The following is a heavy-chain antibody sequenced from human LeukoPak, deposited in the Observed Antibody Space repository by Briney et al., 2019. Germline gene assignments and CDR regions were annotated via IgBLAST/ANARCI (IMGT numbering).Heavy chain of an antibody. D-gene: IGHD5-12*01. CDR2: ISAYNGNT. Sequence: ASVKVSCKASGYTFTSYGISWVRQAPGQALEWIGWISAYNGNTNYAQKLQRRVTMTTDTSTSTAYMELRSLRSDDTAVYYCARLGVATTGQMPYYYGMDVWGKGTTVTVSS. CDR3: ARLGVATTGQMPYYYGMDV. V-gene: IGHV1-18*04. J-gene: IGHJ6*04. CDR1: GYTFTSYG.